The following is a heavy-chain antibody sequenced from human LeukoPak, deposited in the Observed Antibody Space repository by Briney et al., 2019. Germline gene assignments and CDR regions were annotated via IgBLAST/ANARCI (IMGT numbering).Heavy chain of an antibody. D-gene: IGHD2-2*01. CDR1: GLTFSAAW. V-gene: IGHV3-15*01. J-gene: IGHJ4*02. CDR3: ARQYQLLGYFGD. Sequence: GGSLRLSCVVSGLTFSAAWMNWVRQAPGKGLEWVGRMKNYGGGWTTDYAAPVKGRFTISRDDSKNTLYLQMNSLRAEDTAVYYCARQYQLLGYFGDWGQGTLVTVSS. CDR2: MKNYGGGWTT.